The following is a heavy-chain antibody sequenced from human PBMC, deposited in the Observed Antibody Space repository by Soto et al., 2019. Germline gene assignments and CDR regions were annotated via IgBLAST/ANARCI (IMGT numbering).Heavy chain of an antibody. Sequence: GGSLRLSCAASGFTFSSYAMSWVRQAPGKGLEWVSAISGSGGSTYYADSVKGRFTISRDNSKNTLYLQMNSLRAEDTAVYYCAKDRSSGYYYVDPAFVFDSWGQGPRVTVSS. J-gene: IGHJ5*01. CDR1: GFTFSSYA. CDR2: ISGSGGST. CDR3: AKDRSSGYYYVDPAFVFDS. V-gene: IGHV3-23*01. D-gene: IGHD3-22*01.